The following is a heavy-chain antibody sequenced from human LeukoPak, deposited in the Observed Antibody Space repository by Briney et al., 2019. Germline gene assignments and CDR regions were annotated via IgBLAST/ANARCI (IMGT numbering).Heavy chain of an antibody. CDR3: VKRRVGTYSFDL. D-gene: IGHD2-15*01. Sequence: PGGSLRLSWSASGFTFTSYGMLWVRQAPGKGLEYVSGINSNGGSTYYADSVKDRFTISRDNSKNTLYLQMSSLRPEDTAVYYCVKRRVGTYSFDLWGRGTLVTVSS. CDR2: INSNGGST. CDR1: GFTFTSYG. V-gene: IGHV3-64D*06. J-gene: IGHJ2*01.